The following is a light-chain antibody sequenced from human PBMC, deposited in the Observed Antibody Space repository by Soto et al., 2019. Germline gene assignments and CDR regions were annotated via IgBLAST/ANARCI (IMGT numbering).Light chain of an antibody. CDR3: QQYNNYPYT. V-gene: IGKV1-5*01. J-gene: IGKJ2*01. CDR1: QSISGC. Sequence: DIQMTQSPSTLPAAVGDGVTITCRASQSISGCLAWYQQKPGKAPRLLIYGASSLVGGVPSRFSGSGSGTEFTLTIRSLQPDDFATYYCQQYNNYPYTFGQGTKLEIK. CDR2: GAS.